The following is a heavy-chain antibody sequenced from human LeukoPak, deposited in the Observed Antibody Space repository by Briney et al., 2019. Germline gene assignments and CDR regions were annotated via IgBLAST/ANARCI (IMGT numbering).Heavy chain of an antibody. Sequence: PGGSLRLSCAASGFTFSTYAMHWVRQAPGKGLEWVAVISYDGNNKYYTDSVKGRFTISRDNVDNVVYLQMNSLGAEDTAVYYCARVAVSGPTGWFDSWGQGTLVIVSS. CDR2: ISYDGNNK. D-gene: IGHD2-8*02. V-gene: IGHV3-30-3*01. J-gene: IGHJ5*01. CDR1: GFTFSTYA. CDR3: ARVAVSGPTGWFDS.